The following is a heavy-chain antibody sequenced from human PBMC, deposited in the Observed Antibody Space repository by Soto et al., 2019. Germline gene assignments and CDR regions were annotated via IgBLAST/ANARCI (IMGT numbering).Heavy chain of an antibody. D-gene: IGHD3-10*01. V-gene: IGHV4-30-2*01. Sequence: SETLSLTCAVSGGSISSVGYSWSWIRQPPGRGLEWIGYIYHSGSTYYNPSLKSRVTISVDRSKNQFSLKLSSVTAADTAVYYCARAIHYYGSGSYLHYYYGMDXWGQVTTVTVS. J-gene: IGHJ6*02. CDR3: ARAIHYYGSGSYLHYYYGMDX. CDR2: IYHSGST. CDR1: GGSISSVGYS.